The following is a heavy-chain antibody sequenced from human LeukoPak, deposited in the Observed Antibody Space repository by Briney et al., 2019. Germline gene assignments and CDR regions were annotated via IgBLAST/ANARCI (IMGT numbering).Heavy chain of an antibody. CDR3: ARGVGATTY. D-gene: IGHD1-26*01. CDR2: TSSSGSTI. Sequence: GGSLRLSCAASGFTFSSYEMNWVRQAPGKGLEWVSYTSSSGSTIYYADSVKGRFTISRDNAKNSLYLQMNSLRAEDTAIYYCARGVGATTYWGQGTLVTVSS. V-gene: IGHV3-48*03. J-gene: IGHJ4*02. CDR1: GFTFSSYE.